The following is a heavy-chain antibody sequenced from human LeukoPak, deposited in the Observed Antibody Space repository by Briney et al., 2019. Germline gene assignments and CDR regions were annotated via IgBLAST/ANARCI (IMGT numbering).Heavy chain of an antibody. D-gene: IGHD3-10*02. J-gene: IGHJ6*04. CDR3: AELGITMIGGV. V-gene: IGHV3-21*01. CDR2: ISSSSSYI. CDR1: GFTFSNYC. Sequence: GGSLRLSCAASGFTFSNYCMNWVRQAPGKGLEWVSSISSSSSYIYYADSVKGRFTISRDNAKNSLYLQMNSLRAEDTAVYYCAELGITMIGGVWGKGTTVTISS.